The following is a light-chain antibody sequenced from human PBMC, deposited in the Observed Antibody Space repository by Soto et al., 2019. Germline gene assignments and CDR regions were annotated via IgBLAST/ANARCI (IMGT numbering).Light chain of an antibody. V-gene: IGKV3-15*01. J-gene: IGKJ5*01. Sequence: EIVMAQSPATLSVSPGERATLSCRASQSVYNNLAWYQQKPGQAPRLLIYGASTRATGIPARFSGSGSGTEFTLTISSLEPEDFAVFYCQHYDSLPITFGQGTRLEIK. CDR2: GAS. CDR1: QSVYNN. CDR3: QHYDSLPIT.